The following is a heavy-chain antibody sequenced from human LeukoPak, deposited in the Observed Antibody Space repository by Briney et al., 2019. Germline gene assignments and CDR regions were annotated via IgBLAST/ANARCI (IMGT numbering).Heavy chain of an antibody. CDR2: IRYDGSNK. D-gene: IGHD2-8*01. CDR3: ARLGYCTNGVCYGFDY. V-gene: IGHV3-30*02. CDR1: GFTFSSYG. J-gene: IGHJ4*02. Sequence: PGGSLRLSCAASGFTFSSYGMHWVRQAPGKGLEWVAFIRYDGSNKYYADSVKGRFTISRDNFKNTLYLQMNSLRAEDTAVYYCARLGYCTNGVCYGFDYWGQGTLVTVSS.